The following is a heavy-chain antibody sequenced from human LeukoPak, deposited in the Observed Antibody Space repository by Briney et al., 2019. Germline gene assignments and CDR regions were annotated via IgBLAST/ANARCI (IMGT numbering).Heavy chain of an antibody. V-gene: IGHV3-33*06. CDR1: GFTFSSYG. CDR2: IWYDGSNK. CDR3: AKGKNYYYMDA. J-gene: IGHJ6*03. Sequence: GGSLRLSCAASGFTFSSYGMHWVRQAPGKGLEWVAVIWYDGSNKYYADSVKGRFTISRDNSKNTLYLQMNSLRAEDTAVYYCAKGKNYYYMDAWGKGTTVTVSS.